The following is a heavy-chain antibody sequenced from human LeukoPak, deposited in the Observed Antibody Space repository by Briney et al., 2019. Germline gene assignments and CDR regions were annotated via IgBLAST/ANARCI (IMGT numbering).Heavy chain of an antibody. D-gene: IGHD3-22*01. J-gene: IGHJ4*02. CDR2: ISYDGSNK. CDR3: ARIWSSDSSGYYARGALDFEY. Sequence: PGGSLRLSCAASGFTFSSYAIHWVRQAPGKGLEWVAVISYDGSNKYYADSVKGRFTISRDNSKNTLYLQMNSLRAEDTAVYYCARIWSSDSSGYYARGALDFEYWGQGTLVTVSS. CDR1: GFTFSSYA. V-gene: IGHV3-30*04.